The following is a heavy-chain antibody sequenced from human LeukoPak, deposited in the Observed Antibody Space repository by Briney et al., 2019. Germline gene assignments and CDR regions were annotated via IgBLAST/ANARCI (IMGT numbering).Heavy chain of an antibody. V-gene: IGHV4-39*01. D-gene: IGHD3-3*01. Sequence: SETLSLTCSVYGLSISSSLYYWGWVRQPPGKGLEWVGSIYYGANTYYSPALKSRVTISVDTSKNQLSLKLRSMTAAATALYFCAGGQTLDWLSNYFDSWGQGSLVIVSS. CDR3: AGGQTLDWLSNYFDS. CDR1: GLSISSSLYY. CDR2: IYYGANT. J-gene: IGHJ4*02.